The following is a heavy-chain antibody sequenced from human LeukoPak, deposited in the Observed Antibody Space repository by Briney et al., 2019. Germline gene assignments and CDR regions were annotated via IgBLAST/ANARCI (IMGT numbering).Heavy chain of an antibody. Sequence: SETLSLTCTVSGGSISSSSYYWGWIRQPPGKGLEWIGSIYYSGSTYYNPSLKSPVTISVDTSKNQFSLKLSSVTAADTAVYYCARLGRYYDSSGYPAEYFQHWGQGTLVTVSS. V-gene: IGHV4-39*01. D-gene: IGHD3-22*01. CDR2: IYYSGST. CDR3: ARLGRYYDSSGYPAEYFQH. J-gene: IGHJ1*01. CDR1: GGSISSSSYY.